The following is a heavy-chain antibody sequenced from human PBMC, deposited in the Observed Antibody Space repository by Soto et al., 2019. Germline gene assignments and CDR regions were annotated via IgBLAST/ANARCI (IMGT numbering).Heavy chain of an antibody. CDR1: GYTFTGNA. Sequence: QVQLVQSGAEVKKPGASVKVSCKASGYTFTGNAMHWVRQAPGQRLEWMGWINTGNGNTKYSQKFQGRVTITRDTSATTTYMELSSLRSEDTAVYYCAREGYGSSGYPLGYWGQGTLVTGSS. CDR3: AREGYGSSGYPLGY. V-gene: IGHV1-3*04. D-gene: IGHD3-22*01. CDR2: INTGNGNT. J-gene: IGHJ4*02.